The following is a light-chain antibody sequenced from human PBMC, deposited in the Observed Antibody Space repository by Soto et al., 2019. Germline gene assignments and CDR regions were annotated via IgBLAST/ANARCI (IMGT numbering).Light chain of an antibody. CDR3: LSKTSSISYV. CDR2: EVS. V-gene: IGLV2-14*01. Sequence: QSAVTQPASVSRSPRQSITISCTGTTSDVGGYNYVSWYQQHPGKVPKLLIHEVSKRPSGVSNRFSGSKSGSTASLTISGLQAEDEADYYCLSKTSSISYVFGTGTKVTVL. CDR1: TSDVGGYNY. J-gene: IGLJ1*01.